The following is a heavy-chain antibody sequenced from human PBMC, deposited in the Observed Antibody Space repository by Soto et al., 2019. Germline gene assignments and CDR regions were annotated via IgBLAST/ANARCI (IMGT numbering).Heavy chain of an antibody. CDR3: ARKPIVGATRIPYYYYGMDV. V-gene: IGHV1-69*13. CDR2: IIPIFGTA. CDR1: GGTFSSYA. J-gene: IGHJ6*02. D-gene: IGHD1-26*01. Sequence: SVKVSCKASGGTFSSYAISWVRQAPGQGLEWMGGIIPIFGTANYAQKFQGRVTITADESTSTAHMELSSLRSEDTAVYYCARKPIVGATRIPYYYYGMDVWGQGTTVTVSS.